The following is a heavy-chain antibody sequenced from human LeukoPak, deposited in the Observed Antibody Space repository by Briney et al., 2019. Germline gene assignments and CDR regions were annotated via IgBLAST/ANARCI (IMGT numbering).Heavy chain of an antibody. J-gene: IGHJ3*02. Sequence: GASVKVSCKASGYTFTSYYMHWVRQAPGQGLEWMGIINPSGGSTSYAQKFQGRVTMTRDTSTSTVYMELTSLRSEDTAVYYCARDSTPPSGKGAFDIWGQGTMVTVSS. V-gene: IGHV1-46*01. D-gene: IGHD3-10*01. CDR2: INPSGGST. CDR3: ARDSTPPSGKGAFDI. CDR1: GYTFTSYY.